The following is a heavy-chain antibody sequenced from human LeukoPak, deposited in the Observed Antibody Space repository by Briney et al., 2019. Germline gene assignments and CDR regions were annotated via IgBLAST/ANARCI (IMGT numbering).Heavy chain of an antibody. Sequence: SETLFLTCTVSGGSISSYYWSWIRQPPGKGLEWIGSIYYSGSTYYNPSLKSRVTISVDRSKNQFSLKLSSVTAADTAVYYCASLTNDFWSGGSDYWGQGTLVTVSS. J-gene: IGHJ4*02. CDR2: IYYSGST. D-gene: IGHD3-3*01. V-gene: IGHV4-59*12. CDR3: ASLTNDFWSGGSDY. CDR1: GGSISSYY.